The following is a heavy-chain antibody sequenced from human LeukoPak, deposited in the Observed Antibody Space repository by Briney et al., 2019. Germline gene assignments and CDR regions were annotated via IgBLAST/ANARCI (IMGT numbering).Heavy chain of an antibody. D-gene: IGHD1-26*01. V-gene: IGHV3-23*01. J-gene: IGHJ4*02. CDR3: AKDVGKWESLHFFDY. CDR2: ISGSGAST. CDR1: GASISSTNW. Sequence: ETLSLTCAISGASISSTNWWIWVRQAPGKGLEWISGISGSGASTYYADSVKGRFTISRDDSRNTLYLQMNSLRGDDTAVYYCAKDVGKWESLHFFDYWGQGTLVTVS.